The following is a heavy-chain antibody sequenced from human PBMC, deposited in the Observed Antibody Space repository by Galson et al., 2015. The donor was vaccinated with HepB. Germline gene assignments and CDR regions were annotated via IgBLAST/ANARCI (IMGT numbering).Heavy chain of an antibody. CDR1: GFTFSSYA. CDR3: AKDQAYYYYGMDV. Sequence: SLRLSCAASGFTFSSYAMSWVRQAPGKGLEWVAVISYDGSNKYYADSVKGRFTISRDNSKNTLYLQMNSLRAEDTAVYYCAKDQAYYYYGMDVWGQGTTVTVSS. CDR2: ISYDGSNK. V-gene: IGHV3-30*18. J-gene: IGHJ6*02.